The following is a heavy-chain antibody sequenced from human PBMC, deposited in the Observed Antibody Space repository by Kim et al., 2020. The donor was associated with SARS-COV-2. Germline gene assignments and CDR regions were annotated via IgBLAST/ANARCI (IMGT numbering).Heavy chain of an antibody. Sequence: SETLSLTCAVYGGSFSGYYWSWIRQPPGKGLEWIGEINHSGSTSYNPSLKSRVTISVDTSKNQFSLKLSSVTAADTAVYYCARGLGSGSYYGFWGQGTLVTDSS. J-gene: IGHJ4*02. CDR1: GGSFSGYY. CDR2: INHSGST. D-gene: IGHD3-10*01. CDR3: ARGLGSGSYYGF. V-gene: IGHV4-34*01.